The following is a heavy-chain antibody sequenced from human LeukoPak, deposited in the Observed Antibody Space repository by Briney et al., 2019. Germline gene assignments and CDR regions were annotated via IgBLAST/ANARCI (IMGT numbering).Heavy chain of an antibody. CDR2: ISTSGST. D-gene: IGHD3-22*01. V-gene: IGHV4-4*09. J-gene: IGHJ4*02. CDR3: ASPRSGYRYTFDY. CDR1: ASSISNYY. Sequence: SETLSLTCADSASSISNYYWSWIRQAPGKGLDGIGYISTSGSTNYNPSLKSRVSISLDTSKNRFSLNLNFVTAADTAVYYCASPRSGYRYTFDYWGQGALVTVSS.